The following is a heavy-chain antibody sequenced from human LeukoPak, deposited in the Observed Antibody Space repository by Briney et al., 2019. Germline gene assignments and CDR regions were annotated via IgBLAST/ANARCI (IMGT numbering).Heavy chain of an antibody. J-gene: IGHJ4*02. CDR1: GGSMSSYY. D-gene: IGHD4-11*01. CDR3: ARVPLTTPDY. V-gene: IGHV4-59*01. CDR2: IYYSGST. Sequence: SETLSLTCTVSGGSMSSYYWSWIRQPPGKGLEWIGYIYYSGSTNYNPSLKSRVTISVDTSKNHFSLKLSSVTAADAAVYYCARVPLTTPDYWGQGTLVTVSS.